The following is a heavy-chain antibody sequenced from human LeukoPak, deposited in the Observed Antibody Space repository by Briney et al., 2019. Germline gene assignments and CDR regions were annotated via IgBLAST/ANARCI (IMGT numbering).Heavy chain of an antibody. V-gene: IGHV4-39*01. CDR1: GGSLSSSFYY. Sequence: SETLSLTCTVSGGSLSSSFYYWGWIRQPPGKGLERIGSIYYSGSTYYNPSLKSRVTISVDTSKNQFSLKLSSVTAADTAVYYCARHRLINSSGWYRPRYFDYWGQGTLVTVSS. J-gene: IGHJ4*02. CDR2: IYYSGST. CDR3: ARHRLINSSGWYRPRYFDY. D-gene: IGHD6-19*01.